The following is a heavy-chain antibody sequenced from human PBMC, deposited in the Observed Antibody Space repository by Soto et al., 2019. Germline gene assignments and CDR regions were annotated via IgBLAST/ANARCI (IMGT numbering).Heavy chain of an antibody. CDR1: GYTFTRYY. J-gene: IGHJ6*02. D-gene: IGHD2-2*01. CDR2: INPSGGST. V-gene: IGHV1-46*01. CDR3: ARQGIVVVPAAMNYYYGMDV. Sequence: ASVRVSCKACGYTFTRYYMHWVRQAPGQGLEWMGIINPSGGSTSYAQKFQGRVTMTRDTSTSTVYMELSSLRSEDTAVYYCARQGIVVVPAAMNYYYGMDVWGQGTTVTVSS.